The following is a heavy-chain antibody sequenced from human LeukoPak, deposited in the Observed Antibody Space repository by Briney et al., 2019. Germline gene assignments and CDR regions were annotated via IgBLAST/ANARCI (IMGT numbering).Heavy chain of an antibody. CDR3: ARVVSAVAGDLDY. D-gene: IGHD6-19*01. V-gene: IGHV4-59*12. J-gene: IGHJ4*02. Sequence: SETLSLTCIVSGGSISSYYWSWIRQPPGKGLEWIGYIYYSGSTNYNPSLKSRVTISVDTSKNQFSLKLSSVTAADTAVYYCARVVSAVAGDLDYWGQGTLVTVSS. CDR2: IYYSGST. CDR1: GGSISSYY.